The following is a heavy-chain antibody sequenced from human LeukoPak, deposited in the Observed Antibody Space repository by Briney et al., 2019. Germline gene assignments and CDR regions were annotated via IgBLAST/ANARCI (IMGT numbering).Heavy chain of an antibody. CDR2: IYYSGST. CDR3: ARVSSGYDGDDFDY. Sequence: SETLSLTCTVSGGSISSYYWSWIRQPPGKGLEWIGYIYYSGSTDYNPSLKSRVTISVDTSKNQFSLKLSSVTAADTAVYYCARVSSGYDGDDFDYWGQGTLVTVSS. J-gene: IGHJ4*02. D-gene: IGHD5-12*01. CDR1: GGSISSYY. V-gene: IGHV4-59*01.